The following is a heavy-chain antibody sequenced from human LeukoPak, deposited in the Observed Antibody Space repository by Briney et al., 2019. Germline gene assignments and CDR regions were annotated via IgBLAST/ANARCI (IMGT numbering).Heavy chain of an antibody. CDR3: ARVLEVPVAYYYYYGMDV. J-gene: IGHJ6*02. D-gene: IGHD4-23*01. V-gene: IGHV1-2*02. Sequence: GASVKVSCKASGYTFTCYYMHWVRQAPGQGLEWMGWINPNSGGTNYAQKFQGRVTMTRDTSISTAYMELSRLRSDDTAVYYCARVLEVPVAYYYYYGMDVWGQGTTVTVSS. CDR1: GYTFTCYY. CDR2: INPNSGGT.